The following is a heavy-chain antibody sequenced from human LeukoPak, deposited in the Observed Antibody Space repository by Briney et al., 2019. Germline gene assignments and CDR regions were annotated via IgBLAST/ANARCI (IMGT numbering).Heavy chain of an antibody. CDR3: ARGYCSDGTCPFDY. D-gene: IGHD2-15*01. V-gene: IGHV1-2*02. CDR1: GYTFTGYY. J-gene: IGHJ4*02. CDR2: INPNSGGT. Sequence: ASVRVSCKSSGYTFTGYYMRWVRQAPGQGLEWMGWINPNSGGTNYAQNFQGRVTMTRDTSISAAYIEVSRLRSDDTAVYYCARGYCSDGTCPFDYWGQGALVTVSS.